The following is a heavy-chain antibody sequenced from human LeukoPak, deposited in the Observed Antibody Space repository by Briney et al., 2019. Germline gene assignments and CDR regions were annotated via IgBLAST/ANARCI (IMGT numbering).Heavy chain of an antibody. CDR1: GFTFSSFS. V-gene: IGHV3-21*04. Sequence: PGGSLRLSCAASGFTFSSFSMIWVRQAPGKGLEWDSSTSSSSAYTFYAESGKGRFTISRDNAKNSLFLQMNSLRAEDTAMYYCAKGTKPAMTIPDYWGQGILVTVSS. CDR2: TSSSSAYT. CDR3: AKGTKPAMTIPDY. D-gene: IGHD1/OR15-1a*01. J-gene: IGHJ4*02.